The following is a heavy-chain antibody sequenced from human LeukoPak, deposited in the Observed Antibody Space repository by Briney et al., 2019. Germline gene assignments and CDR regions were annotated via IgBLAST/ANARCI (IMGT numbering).Heavy chain of an antibody. D-gene: IGHD3-3*01. CDR2: INHSGST. V-gene: IGHV4-34*01. CDR1: GGSFSGYY. J-gene: IGHJ5*02. Sequence: SETLSLTCAVYGGSFSGYYWSWIRQPPGKGLEWIGEINHSGSTNYNPSLTSRVTISVDTSKNQFSLKLSSVTAADTAVYYCARGQTYYDFWSGYNNWFDPWGQGTLVTVSS. CDR3: ARGQTYYDFWSGYNNWFDP.